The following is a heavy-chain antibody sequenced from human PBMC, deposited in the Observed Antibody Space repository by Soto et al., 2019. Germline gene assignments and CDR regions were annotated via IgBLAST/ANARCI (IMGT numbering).Heavy chain of an antibody. CDR3: ARAQYDYRSGYQMYFDS. V-gene: IGHV3-7*01. CDR2: INQDGSEK. CDR1: GFPINNYW. D-gene: IGHD3-3*01. J-gene: IGHJ4*02. Sequence: GALRLSCAVSGFPINNYWMSLVPPAPGQGLEGVASINQDGSEKYYVDSVKDRFTISSDNAKNSLFLRMNSLRAEDTAVYYCARAQYDYRSGYQMYFDSWGQGTLVTVSS.